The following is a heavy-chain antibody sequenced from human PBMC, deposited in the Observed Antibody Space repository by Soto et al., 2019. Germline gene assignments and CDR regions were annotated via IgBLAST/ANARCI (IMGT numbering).Heavy chain of an antibody. D-gene: IGHD3-10*01. CDR3: AREQDGYGSGSYLHY. CDR1: GCTFSSYG. Sequence: QVQLVESGGGVVQPGRYLRLSCAASGCTFSSYGMHWVRQAPGKGLEWVAVIWYDGSNKYYADSVKGRFTISRDNSKNTLYLQMNSLRAEDTAVYYCAREQDGYGSGSYLHYWGQGTLVTVSS. CDR2: IWYDGSNK. J-gene: IGHJ4*02. V-gene: IGHV3-33*01.